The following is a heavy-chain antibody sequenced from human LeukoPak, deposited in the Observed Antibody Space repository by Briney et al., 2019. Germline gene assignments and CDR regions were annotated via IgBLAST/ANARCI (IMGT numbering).Heavy chain of an antibody. D-gene: IGHD2-21*02. V-gene: IGHV4-59*01. Sequence: SETLSLTCTVSGGSISSYYWSWIRQPPGKGLEWIGYIYYSGSTNYNPSLKSRVTISVDTSKNQFSLKLSSVTAADTAVYYCARGAAYCGGDCYRLWGQGTLVTVSS. CDR3: ARGAAYCGGDCYRL. J-gene: IGHJ4*02. CDR1: GGSISSYY. CDR2: IYYSGST.